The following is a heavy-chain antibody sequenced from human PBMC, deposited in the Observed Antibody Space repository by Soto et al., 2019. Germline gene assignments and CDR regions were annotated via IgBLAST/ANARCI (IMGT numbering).Heavy chain of an antibody. J-gene: IGHJ2*01. CDR3: ATILVTGHWDFHV. V-gene: IGHV3-23*01. CDR1: GFTFSSYG. Sequence: QLLESGGGLVQFGGSLRLSCAASGFTFSSYGMSWVRQVPGKGLEWVSAISNSGSLTYYADSVKGRCTISRDNSQNTLYLQMTSLRADATDLYYGATILVTGHWDFHVWGRGTLVTVSS. D-gene: IGHD2-21*02. CDR2: ISNSGSLT.